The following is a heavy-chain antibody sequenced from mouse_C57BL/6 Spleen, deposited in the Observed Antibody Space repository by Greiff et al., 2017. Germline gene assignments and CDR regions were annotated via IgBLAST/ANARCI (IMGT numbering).Heavy chain of an antibody. CDR1: GYTFTSYW. CDR2: IDPNSGGT. J-gene: IGHJ4*01. D-gene: IGHD1-1*01. Sequence: QVQLQQPGAELVKPGASVKLSCKASGYTFTSYWMHWVKQRPGRGLEWIGRIDPNSGGTKYNEKFKSKATLTVDKPSSTAYMQLSSLTSEDSAVYYWARSFITTVVVYYAMDYWGQGTSVTVSS. V-gene: IGHV1-72*01. CDR3: ARSFITTVVVYYAMDY.